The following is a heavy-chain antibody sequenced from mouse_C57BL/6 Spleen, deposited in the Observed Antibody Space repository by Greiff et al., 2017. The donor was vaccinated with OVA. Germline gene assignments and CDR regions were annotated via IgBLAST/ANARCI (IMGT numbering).Heavy chain of an antibody. Sequence: EVKLVESGGGLVKPGGSLKLSCAASGFTFSDYGMHWVRQAPEKGLEWVAYISSGSSTIYYADTVKGRFTISRDNAKNTLFLQMTSLRSEDTAMYYCARPNYYGSSTYYFDYWGQGTTLTVSS. V-gene: IGHV5-17*01. CDR3: ARPNYYGSSTYYFDY. J-gene: IGHJ2*01. CDR1: GFTFSDYG. D-gene: IGHD1-1*01. CDR2: ISSGSSTI.